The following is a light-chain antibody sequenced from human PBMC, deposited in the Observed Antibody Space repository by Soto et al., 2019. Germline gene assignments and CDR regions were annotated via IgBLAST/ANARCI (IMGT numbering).Light chain of an antibody. CDR1: SSDIGGYNY. V-gene: IGLV2-14*01. CDR3: SSYRHTDTLV. Sequence: QSALTQPASVSGSPGQSITISCTGTSSDIGGYNYVSWYKQYPGKAPKLMIYEVTNRPSGVSNRFSGSKYGNTASLTISGLQSEDEADYYCSSYRHTDTLVFGGGTKLTVL. CDR2: EVT. J-gene: IGLJ3*02.